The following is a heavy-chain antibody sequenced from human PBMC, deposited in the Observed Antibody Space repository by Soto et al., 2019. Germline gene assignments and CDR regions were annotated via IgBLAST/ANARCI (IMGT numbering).Heavy chain of an antibody. Sequence: PGGSLRLSCAASGFTFSDYYMSWIRQAPGKGLEWVSYISSSSSYTNYADSVKGRFTISRDNAKNSLYLQMNSLRAEDTAVYYCARRPSGRHPFDYWGQGTLVTVSS. CDR2: ISSSSSYT. CDR3: ARRPSGRHPFDY. CDR1: GFTFSDYY. D-gene: IGHD1-26*01. J-gene: IGHJ4*02. V-gene: IGHV3-11*03.